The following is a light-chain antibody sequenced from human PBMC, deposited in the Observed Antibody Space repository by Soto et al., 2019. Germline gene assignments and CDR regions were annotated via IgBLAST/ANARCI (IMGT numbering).Light chain of an antibody. Sequence: EIVLTQSPATLSLSPGERATLSCRASQSVSSYLAWYQQKPGQAPRLLIYDASNRATGIPARFSGSGSGTDFTLTISSLEPEDFATYYCQKYNSVPSFGGGTKVEIK. J-gene: IGKJ4*01. CDR1: QSVSSY. CDR2: DAS. CDR3: QKYNSVPS. V-gene: IGKV3-11*01.